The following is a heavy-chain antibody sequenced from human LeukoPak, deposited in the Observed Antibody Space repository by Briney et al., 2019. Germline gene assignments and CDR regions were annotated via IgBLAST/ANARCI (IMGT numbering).Heavy chain of an antibody. V-gene: IGHV1-69*05. Sequence: SVKVSRKVSGGTFSYAISWVRQAPGQGLEWMGGNIPIFGTTDYAQNFQGRVTFTTDESTSTAYMELSSLRSEDTAVYYCARGAWGYNYGYHNYWGQGTLVTVSS. CDR3: ARGAWGYNYGYHNY. CDR2: NIPIFGTT. CDR1: GGTFSYA. D-gene: IGHD5-18*01. J-gene: IGHJ4*02.